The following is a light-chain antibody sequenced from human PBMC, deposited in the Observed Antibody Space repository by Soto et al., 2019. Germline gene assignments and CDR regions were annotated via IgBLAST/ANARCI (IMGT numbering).Light chain of an antibody. V-gene: IGKV3-20*01. Sequence: EIVLTQSPGTLALSPGEGATLSCRASQSVSKYLAWYQQKPGQAPRLLIYGASSRATGIPDNFSGSGSGTDFTLTISRLKPEDFAVYYCQQYGGSPQTFGQGTKV. CDR3: QQYGGSPQT. CDR1: QSVSKY. J-gene: IGKJ1*01. CDR2: GAS.